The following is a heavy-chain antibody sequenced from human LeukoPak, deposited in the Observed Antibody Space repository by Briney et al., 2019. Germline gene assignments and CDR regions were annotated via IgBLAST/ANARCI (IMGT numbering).Heavy chain of an antibody. CDR1: GGSISSSSYY. J-gene: IGHJ5*02. CDR2: IYYSGST. V-gene: IGHV4-39*01. Sequence: WETLSLTCTVSGGSISSSSYYWGWIRQPPGKRLEWIGSIYYSGSTYYNPSLKSRVTISVDTSKNQFSLKLSSVTAADTAVYYCAEVYYDFWSGHNWFDPWGQGTLVTVSS. D-gene: IGHD3-3*01. CDR3: AEVYYDFWSGHNWFDP.